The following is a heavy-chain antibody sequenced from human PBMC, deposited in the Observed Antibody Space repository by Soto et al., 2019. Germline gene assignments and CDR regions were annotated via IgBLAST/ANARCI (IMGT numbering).Heavy chain of an antibody. J-gene: IGHJ4*02. D-gene: IGHD6-13*01. CDR2: SYWDDDK. CDR1: GFSLSTSGVG. V-gene: IGHV2-5*02. Sequence: QITLKESGPTLVKPTQTLTLTCTFSGFSLSTSGVGVGWIRQPPGKALEWLALSYWDDDKRYSPSLKSRLTITKDTSKNQVVLTMTNMDPVDTATYYCAHSPYSSSWYGRPGGNFDYWGQGTLVTVSS. CDR3: AHSPYSSSWYGRPGGNFDY.